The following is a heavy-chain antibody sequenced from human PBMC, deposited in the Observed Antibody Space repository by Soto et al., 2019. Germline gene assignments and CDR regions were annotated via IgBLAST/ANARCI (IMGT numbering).Heavy chain of an antibody. CDR1: GGSISGYF. CDR2: MSYTGNT. J-gene: IGHJ4*02. CDR3: ARADTTIVPLAQ. D-gene: IGHD3-10*01. Sequence: SETLSLTGTVSGGSISGYFWNWIRQPPGKGLEWIGYMSYTGNTNYNPSLTSRVSISVDTSKKQSSLNLNSVTAADTAVYYCARADTTIVPLAQWGQGTLVTV. V-gene: IGHV4-59*01.